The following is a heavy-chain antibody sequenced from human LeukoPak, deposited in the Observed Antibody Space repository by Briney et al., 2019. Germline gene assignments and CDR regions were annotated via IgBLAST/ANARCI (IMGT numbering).Heavy chain of an antibody. CDR1: GYTFTSYY. J-gene: IGHJ4*02. D-gene: IGHD6-13*01. V-gene: IGHV1-46*01. Sequence: ASVKVSCKASGYTFTSYYLHWVRQAPGQGLEWMGIINPSGGSTSYAQKFQGRVTMTRDMSTSTVYMELSSLRSEDTAVYYCARVCRSSCLDYWGQGTLVTVSS. CDR3: ARVCRSSCLDY. CDR2: INPSGGST.